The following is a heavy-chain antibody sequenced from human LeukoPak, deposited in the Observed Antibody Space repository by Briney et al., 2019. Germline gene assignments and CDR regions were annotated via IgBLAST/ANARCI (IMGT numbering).Heavy chain of an antibody. D-gene: IGHD3-10*01. J-gene: IGHJ4*02. CDR1: GFTFSSYR. Sequence: GGSLRLSCAASGFTFSSYRMNWVRQAPGKGLEWVSSISSSSSYIYYADSVKGRFTISRDNAKNSLYLQMNSLRAEDTAVYYCARDYYGSGSPNFDYWGQGTLVTVSS. V-gene: IGHV3-21*01. CDR2: ISSSSSYI. CDR3: ARDYYGSGSPNFDY.